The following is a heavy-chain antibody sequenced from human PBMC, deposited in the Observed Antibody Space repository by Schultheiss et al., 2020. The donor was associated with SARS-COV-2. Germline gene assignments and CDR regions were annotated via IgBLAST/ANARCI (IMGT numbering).Heavy chain of an antibody. CDR3: ARDLPLPSGWHQEGYFDY. CDR1: GFTFDNYA. V-gene: IGHV3-23*01. CDR2: VDRTGFVP. J-gene: IGHJ4*02. Sequence: GGSLRLSCEASGFTFDNYAMTWVRQAPGKGLEWVSSVDRTGFVPYYADSVKGRFTISRDNSKSTLFLQVNSLRVEDTAVYYCARDLPLPSGWHQEGYFDYWSQGTLVTVSS. D-gene: IGHD1-26*01.